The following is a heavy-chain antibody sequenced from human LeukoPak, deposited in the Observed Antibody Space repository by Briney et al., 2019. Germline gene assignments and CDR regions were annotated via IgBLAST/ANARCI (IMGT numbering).Heavy chain of an antibody. CDR3: ARGALPASFDY. J-gene: IGHJ4*02. D-gene: IGHD2-2*01. V-gene: IGHV4-59*01. Sequence: PSETLSLTCTVSGGSISSYYWSWIRQPPGKGLEWIGYIYYSGSTNYNPSLKSRVTISVDTSKNQFSLKLSSVTAADTAVYYCARGALPASFDYWGQGTLVTVSS. CDR2: IYYSGST. CDR1: GGSISSYY.